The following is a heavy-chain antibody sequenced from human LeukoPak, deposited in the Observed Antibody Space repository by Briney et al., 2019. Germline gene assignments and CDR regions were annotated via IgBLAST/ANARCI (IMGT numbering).Heavy chain of an antibody. CDR1: GFTFSKYW. CDR2: INTDGTVT. V-gene: IGHV3-74*01. J-gene: IGHJ4*02. CDR3: ATKQWLAPPPDS. Sequence: GGSLGLSCAASGFTFSKYWMLWVRQAPGKGLESVSRINTDGTVTTYADSVKGRFTVSRDNADNTMCLQMNSVRDEDTAVYYCATKQWLAPPPDSWGQGTPVTVSS. D-gene: IGHD6-19*01.